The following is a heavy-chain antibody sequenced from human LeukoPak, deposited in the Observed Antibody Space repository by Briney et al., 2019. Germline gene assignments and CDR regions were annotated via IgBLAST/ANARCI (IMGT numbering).Heavy chain of an antibody. V-gene: IGHV1-2*02. Sequence: GASVQVSCKGSGFTFIDYFINWVRPAPGQGLEWIGFINPDTGDTKYAQKFQGRVFMTTTGPPAYMELSSLTSDDTAIYYCARDRIVQVAPATAACWFHPWGQGTLVTVSS. CDR1: GFTFIDYF. CDR2: INPDTGDT. J-gene: IGHJ5*02. CDR3: ARDRIVQVAPATAACWFHP. D-gene: IGHD2-2*01.